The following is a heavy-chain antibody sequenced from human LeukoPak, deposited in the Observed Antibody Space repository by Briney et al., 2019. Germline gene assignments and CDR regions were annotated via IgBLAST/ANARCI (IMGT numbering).Heavy chain of an antibody. V-gene: IGHV3-7*01. Sequence: GGSLRLSCAASGFTFSSYWMSWVRQAPGKGLEWVANIKQDGSEKYYADSVKGRFTISRDNAKNSLYLQMNSLRAEDTAVYYCARGEGYDILTGYYEYNWFDPWGQGTLVTVSS. J-gene: IGHJ5*02. CDR2: IKQDGSEK. CDR1: GFTFSSYW. CDR3: ARGEGYDILTGYYEYNWFDP. D-gene: IGHD3-9*01.